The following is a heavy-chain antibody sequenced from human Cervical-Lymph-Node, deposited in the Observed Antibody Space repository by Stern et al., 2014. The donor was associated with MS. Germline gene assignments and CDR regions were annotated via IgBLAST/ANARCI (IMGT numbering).Heavy chain of an antibody. Sequence: VQLVESGGGLAQPGGSLRLSCAASGFTFSNFWMNWVRRTPGKGLQWVAHIKGDGSERYYMDSVKGRFTISRDNTKNSLSLQMNSLRVEDTGVYHCVYEHYSGAWGQGTLVTVSS. J-gene: IGHJ5*02. CDR1: GFTFSNFW. V-gene: IGHV3-7*01. CDR3: VYEHYSGA. D-gene: IGHD2-15*01. CDR2: IKGDGSER.